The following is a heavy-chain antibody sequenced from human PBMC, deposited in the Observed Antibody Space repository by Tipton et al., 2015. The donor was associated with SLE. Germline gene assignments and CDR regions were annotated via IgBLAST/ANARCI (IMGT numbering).Heavy chain of an antibody. D-gene: IGHD4-17*01. J-gene: IGHJ4*02. CDR3: ARDSHTDYGDFYVDS. Sequence: TLSLTCTVSGGSISSYFWTWIRQPAGKGLEWVGHIFSTGITDYNPSLKSRVSISADTSKNQFSLNLDSMTAADTAVYYCARDSHTDYGDFYVDSWGQGTLVTVSS. CDR2: IFSTGIT. V-gene: IGHV4-4*07. CDR1: GGSISSYF.